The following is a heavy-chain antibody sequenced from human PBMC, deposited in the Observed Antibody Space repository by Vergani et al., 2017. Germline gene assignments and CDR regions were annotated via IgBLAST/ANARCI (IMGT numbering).Heavy chain of an antibody. CDR3: ARSRETTVVTPAY. V-gene: IGHV1-69*02. CDR1: GGTFSSYT. Sequence: QVQLVQSGAEVKKPGSSVKVSCKASGGTFSSYTISWVRKAPGQGLEWMGRIIPILGIANYAQKFQGRVTITADKSTSTAYMELSSLRSEDTAVYYCARSRETTVVTPAYWGQGTLVTVSS. J-gene: IGHJ4*02. D-gene: IGHD4-23*01. CDR2: IIPILGIA.